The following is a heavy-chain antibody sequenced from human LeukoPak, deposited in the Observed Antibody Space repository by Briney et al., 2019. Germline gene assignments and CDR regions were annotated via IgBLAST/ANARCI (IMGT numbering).Heavy chain of an antibody. J-gene: IGHJ4*02. D-gene: IGHD1-26*01. CDR2: IYYSGST. V-gene: IGHV4-39*01. Sequence: SETLSLTCTVSGGSISSSSYYWGWIRQPPGKGLEWIGSIYYSGSTYYNPSLKSRVTISVDTSRTQFSLKLSSVTAADTAVYYCARPRGSYFDFDYWGQGTLVTVSS. CDR3: ARPRGSYFDFDY. CDR1: GGSISSSSYY.